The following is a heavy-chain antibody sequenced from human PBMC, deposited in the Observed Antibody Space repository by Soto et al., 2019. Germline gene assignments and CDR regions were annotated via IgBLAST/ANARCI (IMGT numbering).Heavy chain of an antibody. CDR1: GFTFDDYT. J-gene: IGHJ4*02. D-gene: IGHD5-12*01. CDR2: ISWDGGST. CDR3: AKPVDRGIGLYFDY. V-gene: IGHV3-43*01. Sequence: GGSLRLSCAASGFTFDDYTMHWVRQAPGKGLEWVSLISWDGGSTYYADSVKGRFTISRDNSKNSLYLQMNSLRTEDTALYYCAKPVDRGIGLYFDYWGQGTLVTSPQ.